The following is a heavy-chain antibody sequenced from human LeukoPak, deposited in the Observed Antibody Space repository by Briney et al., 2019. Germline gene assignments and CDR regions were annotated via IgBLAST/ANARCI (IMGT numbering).Heavy chain of an antibody. Sequence: GGSLRLSCLASGFTFSSFWMHWVRQTPGKGLVWVSRIKTDGSSTDYADSVEGRYTISRDNARNTLYLQMDSLRVEDTAVYYCVRETRIGSSGTQGWFDPWGQGTLVTVSS. CDR2: IKTDGSST. J-gene: IGHJ5*02. CDR3: VRETRIGSSGTQGWFDP. V-gene: IGHV3-74*01. CDR1: GFTFSSFW. D-gene: IGHD1-1*01.